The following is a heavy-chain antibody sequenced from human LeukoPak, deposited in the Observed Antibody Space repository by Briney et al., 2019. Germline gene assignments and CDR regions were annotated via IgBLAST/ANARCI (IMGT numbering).Heavy chain of an antibody. Sequence: SETLSLTCTVSGGSVSSGSYYWSWIRQPPGKGLEWIGYIYYSGSTNYNPSLKSRVTISVDTSKNQFPLKLSSVTAADTAVYYCAREGPKLNYDFWSGYYYYFDYWGQGTLVTVSS. D-gene: IGHD3-3*01. CDR3: AREGPKLNYDFWSGYYYYFDY. J-gene: IGHJ4*02. CDR1: GGSVSSGSYY. CDR2: IYYSGST. V-gene: IGHV4-61*01.